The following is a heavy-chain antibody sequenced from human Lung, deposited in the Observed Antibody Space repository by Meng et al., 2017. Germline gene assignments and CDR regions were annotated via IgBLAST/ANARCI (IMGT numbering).Heavy chain of an antibody. D-gene: IGHD6-19*01. J-gene: IGHJ4*02. Sequence: QVHLQKSGPGQVKPSHTLSLTCAISGDSVSRNSAVWNWIRQSPSRGLEWLGRTYYRSKWYNGYAVSVRSRITINPDTSKNQFSLQLNSVTPEDTAVYYCARSQQWLDSWGQGTLVTVSS. CDR3: ARSQQWLDS. CDR2: TYYRSKWYN. CDR1: GDSVSRNSAV. V-gene: IGHV6-1*01.